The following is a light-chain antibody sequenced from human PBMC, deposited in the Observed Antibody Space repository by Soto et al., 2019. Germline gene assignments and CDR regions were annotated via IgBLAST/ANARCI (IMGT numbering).Light chain of an antibody. CDR2: EVS. CDR3: SSYTSSSTRV. Sequence: QPASVSGSPGQSITISCTGTSSDVGAYDYVSWYQQHPDKAPKLMIYEVSNRPSGVSDRFSGSKSVNTATLTISRLQAEDEADYYCSSYTSSSTRVFGTGTKHTVL. V-gene: IGLV2-14*03. J-gene: IGLJ1*01. CDR1: SSDVGAYDY.